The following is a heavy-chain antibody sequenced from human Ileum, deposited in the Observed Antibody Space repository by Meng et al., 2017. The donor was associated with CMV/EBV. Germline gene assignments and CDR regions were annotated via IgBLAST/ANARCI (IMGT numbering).Heavy chain of an antibody. D-gene: IGHD1-26*01. CDR1: FTFCHYS. V-gene: IGHV3-23*01. Sequence: FTFCHYSRSWVRQAPGMGLEWVSGIDGSGSFTKYADSVKGRFTISRDNSKSTLDLQMNSLRAEDTALYYCAKALPSSGTYLFYFDYWGQGTLVTVSS. J-gene: IGHJ4*02. CDR3: AKALPSSGTYLFYFDY. CDR2: IDGSGSFT.